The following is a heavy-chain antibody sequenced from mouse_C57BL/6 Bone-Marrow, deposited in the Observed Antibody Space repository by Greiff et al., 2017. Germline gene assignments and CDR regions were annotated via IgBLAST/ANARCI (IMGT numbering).Heavy chain of an antibody. V-gene: IGHV1-81*01. Sequence: ESGAELARPGASVKLSCKASGYIFTSYGISWVKQRTGQGLEWIGEIYPRSGNTSYNEKFKGKATLTADKSSSTAYMELRSLTAEDAAVYFCARGPGGLDYWGQGTTLTVSS. J-gene: IGHJ2*01. CDR1: GYIFTSYG. CDR3: ARGPGGLDY. CDR2: IYPRSGNT. D-gene: IGHD3-3*01.